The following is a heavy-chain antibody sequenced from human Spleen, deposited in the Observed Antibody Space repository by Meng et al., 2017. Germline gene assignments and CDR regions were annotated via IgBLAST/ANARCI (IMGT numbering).Heavy chain of an antibody. Sequence: QVQLQESGPGLVKPSQTLSLTCTVSGGSISSGGYYWSWICQHPGKGLEWIGYFYYSGSTYYNPSPKSLVTISLDTSKNQFSLKLSSVTAADTAVYYCARDLSGYGWFDPWGQGTLVTVSS. J-gene: IGHJ5*02. CDR1: GGSISSGGYY. D-gene: IGHD5-18*01. CDR2: FYYSGST. CDR3: ARDLSGYGWFDP. V-gene: IGHV4-31*01.